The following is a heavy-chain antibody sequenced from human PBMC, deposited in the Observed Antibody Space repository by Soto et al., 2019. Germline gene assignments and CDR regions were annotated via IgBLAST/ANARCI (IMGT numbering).Heavy chain of an antibody. Sequence: EGQLLESGGGLVQPGESLRLSCAASGFTFSSYAMSWVRQAPGKGLEWVSVISGSDDSTYYADSVKGRFTISRDNSKNTLYLQMNSLRAEDTAVYYSAKRSSSSTFDYWGQGTLVTVSS. D-gene: IGHD6-6*01. CDR1: GFTFSSYA. J-gene: IGHJ4*02. CDR3: AKRSSSSTFDY. CDR2: ISGSDDST. V-gene: IGHV3-23*01.